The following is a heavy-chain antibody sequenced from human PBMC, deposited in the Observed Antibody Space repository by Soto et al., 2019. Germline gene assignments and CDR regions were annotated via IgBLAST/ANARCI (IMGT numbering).Heavy chain of an antibody. J-gene: IGHJ4*02. CDR2: VKRKSDGETT. Sequence: DVQLEEFGGAWVRPGGYLGLSCAGSGFIFGDAWLSWVRQAPGKGLEWVGRVKRKSDGETTDSAEPVTGRVTISRDDSIPTVSLQMNGLKIEDKGIYYCVAGTPFEYWGQGTLVTVSS. V-gene: IGHV3-15*02. CDR3: VAGTPFEY. CDR1: GFIFGDAW. D-gene: IGHD1-26*01.